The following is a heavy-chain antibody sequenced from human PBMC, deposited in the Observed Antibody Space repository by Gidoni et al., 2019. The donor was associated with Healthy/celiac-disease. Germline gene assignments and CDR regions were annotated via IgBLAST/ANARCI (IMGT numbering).Heavy chain of an antibody. CDR1: GGSISSSSYY. J-gene: IGHJ3*02. V-gene: IGHV4-39*01. Sequence: QLQLQESGPGLVKPSETLSLTCTVSGGSISSSSYYWGWIRQPPGTGLEWIGSIYYSGSTYYNPSLKSRVTISVDTSKNQFSLKLSSVTAADTAVYYCARQDSSWYVSDAFDIWGQGTMVTVSS. D-gene: IGHD6-13*01. CDR2: IYYSGST. CDR3: ARQDSSWYVSDAFDI.